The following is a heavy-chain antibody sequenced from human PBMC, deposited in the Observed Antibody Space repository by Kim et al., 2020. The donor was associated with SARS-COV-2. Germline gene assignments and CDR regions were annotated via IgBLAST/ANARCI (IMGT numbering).Heavy chain of an antibody. CDR3: AVITTVTTSWYFDL. CDR1: GVSISNYF. V-gene: IGHV4-59*13. D-gene: IGHD4-17*01. CDR2: IHNSGSTNYYT. Sequence: SETLSLTCTVSGVSISNYFWSWIRQPPGKGMEWVGYIHNSGSTNYYTNYNPSLKSRVTLSIDTSKNQFSLDLRSVTAADMGRYYWAVITTVTTSWYFDL. J-gene: IGHJ2*01.